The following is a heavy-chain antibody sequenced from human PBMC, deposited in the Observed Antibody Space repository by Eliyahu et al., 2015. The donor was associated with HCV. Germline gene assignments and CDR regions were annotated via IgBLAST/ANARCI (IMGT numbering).Heavy chain of an antibody. J-gene: IGHJ5*02. CDR3: AHRRDYEHWFDP. D-gene: IGHD3-16*01. V-gene: IGHV2-5*01. CDR1: GSSFSAGGVG. CDR2: VYWNGDK. Sequence: QITLKESGPTLVKPTQTLTLTCSFSGSSFSAGGVGVGWIRQPPGKALEWLALVYWNGDKRYSPSLKNRLTITKDTSRNQVVLTMTNMDPVDTATYFCAHRRDYEHWFDPWGQGTLVIVSS.